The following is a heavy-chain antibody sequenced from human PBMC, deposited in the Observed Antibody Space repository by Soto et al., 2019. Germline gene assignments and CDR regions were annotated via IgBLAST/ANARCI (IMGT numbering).Heavy chain of an antibody. CDR1: GFTVSSNY. Sequence: EVQLVETGGGLIQPGGSLRLSCAASGFTVSSNYMSWVRQAPGKGLEWVSVIYTGGTTYYPNSVKGRFTFSRDNSKNTRYLQMDSLRADDTAVYYCARVTHSSHSFDCWGQGTLVTVSS. J-gene: IGHJ4*02. V-gene: IGHV3-53*02. CDR3: ARVTHSSHSFDC. CDR2: IYTGGTT. D-gene: IGHD3-22*01.